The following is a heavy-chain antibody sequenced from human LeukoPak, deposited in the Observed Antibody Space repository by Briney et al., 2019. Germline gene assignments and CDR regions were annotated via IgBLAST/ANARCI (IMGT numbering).Heavy chain of an antibody. CDR1: GGSISSHY. Sequence: SETLSLTCTVPGGSISSHYWSWIRQPPGKGPEWVGNIYYSGSTNYNPSLKSRVTILVDTNKNQFSLKLRSVTAADTAVYYCARGEWELPEGFDYWGQGTLVTVSS. D-gene: IGHD1-26*01. J-gene: IGHJ4*02. CDR2: IYYSGST. V-gene: IGHV4-59*11. CDR3: ARGEWELPEGFDY.